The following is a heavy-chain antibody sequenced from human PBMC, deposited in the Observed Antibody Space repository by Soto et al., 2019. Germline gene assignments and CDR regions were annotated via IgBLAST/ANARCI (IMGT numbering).Heavy chain of an antibody. V-gene: IGHV1-18*04. CDR3: ARAFMGAQAGAFDI. J-gene: IGHJ3*02. D-gene: IGHD1-26*01. CDR1: GYTFTSYG. Sequence: ASVKVSCKASGYTFTSYGISWVRQAPGQGLEWMGWISAYNGNTNYAQKLQGRVTMTTDTSTSTAYMELRSLRSDDTAVYYCARAFMGAQAGAFDIWGQGTMVTVSS. CDR2: ISAYNGNT.